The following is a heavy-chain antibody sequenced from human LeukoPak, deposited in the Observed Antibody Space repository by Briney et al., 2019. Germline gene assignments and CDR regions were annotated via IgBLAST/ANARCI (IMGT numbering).Heavy chain of an antibody. V-gene: IGHV3-23*01. CDR3: AKDVAAGDFDY. CDR2: ISGSGGST. J-gene: IGHJ4*02. Sequence: GGSLRLSCGGSGFTLSNYAMSWVRQAPGKGLEWVSAISGSGGSTYYADSVKGRFTISRDNSKNTLYLQMNSLRAEDTAVYYCAKDVAAGDFDYWGQGTLVTVSS. CDR1: GFTLSNYA. D-gene: IGHD7-27*01.